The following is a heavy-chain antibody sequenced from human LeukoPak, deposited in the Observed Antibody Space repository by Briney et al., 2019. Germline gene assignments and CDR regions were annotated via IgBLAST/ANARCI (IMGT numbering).Heavy chain of an antibody. CDR3: ARDESSGWYYFDY. Sequence: ASVKVSCKASGYTFTGYYMHWVRQAPGQGLEWMGWINPNSGGTNYAQKLQGRVTMTRDTSISTAYMELSRLRSDDTAVYYCARDESSGWYYFDYWGQGTLVTVSS. V-gene: IGHV1-2*02. CDR2: INPNSGGT. J-gene: IGHJ4*02. CDR1: GYTFTGYY. D-gene: IGHD6-19*01.